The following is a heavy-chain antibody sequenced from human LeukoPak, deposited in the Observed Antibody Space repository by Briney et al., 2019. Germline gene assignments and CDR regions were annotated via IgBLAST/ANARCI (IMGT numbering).Heavy chain of an antibody. V-gene: IGHV3-21*01. D-gene: IGHD1-26*01. CDR1: GFTFSTYT. CDR3: ARSVGATTDWFDP. CDR2: ISSSSSYI. J-gene: IGHJ5*02. Sequence: GGSLRLSCAASGFTFSTYTMNWVRQAPGKGLEWVSSISSSSSYIYYADSVKGRFTISRDNSKNTLYLQMDSLRAEDTAMYYCARSVGATTDWFDPWGQGTLVTVSS.